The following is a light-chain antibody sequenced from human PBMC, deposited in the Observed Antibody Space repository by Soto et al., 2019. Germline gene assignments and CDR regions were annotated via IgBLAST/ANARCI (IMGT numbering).Light chain of an antibody. CDR1: QSVSSN. Sequence: EIVMMQSPATLSVSPGERATLSCRASQSVSSNLAWYQQKPGQAPRLLIYGASTRATDIPARFSGSGSGTEFTLTISSLQSEDLAVYYCQQYDNWPPYTFGQGTKLEIK. CDR2: GAS. V-gene: IGKV3-15*01. CDR3: QQYDNWPPYT. J-gene: IGKJ2*01.